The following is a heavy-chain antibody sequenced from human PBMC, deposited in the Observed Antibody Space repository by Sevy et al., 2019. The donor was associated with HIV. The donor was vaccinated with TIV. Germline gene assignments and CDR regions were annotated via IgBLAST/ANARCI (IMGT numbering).Heavy chain of an antibody. D-gene: IGHD3-22*01. Sequence: GGSLRLSCAAFGFAYSGYGMHWVRQAPGKGLEWVAVIWYDGSNKEYADSVKGRFPISRDNSKTTLYLQMNSLRAEDTAVYYCAKEGGGYNYDSSGLFDYWGQGTLVTVSS. CDR3: AKEGGGYNYDSSGLFDY. CDR2: IWYDGSNK. CDR1: GFAYSGYG. V-gene: IGHV3-33*06. J-gene: IGHJ4*02.